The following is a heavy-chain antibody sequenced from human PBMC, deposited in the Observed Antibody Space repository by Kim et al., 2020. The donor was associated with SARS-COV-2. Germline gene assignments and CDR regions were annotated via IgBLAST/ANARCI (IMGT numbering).Heavy chain of an antibody. V-gene: IGHV4-39*01. CDR3: ARQGVFYFYYYGMDV. Sequence: SETLSLTCTVSGGSISSSSYYWGWIRQPPGKGLEWIGSIYYSGSTYYNPSLKSRATISVDTSKNQYSLKLSSVTAAETAVYYCARQGVFYFYYYGMDVWGQGTTVTVSS. CDR1: GGSISSSSYY. J-gene: IGHJ6*02. CDR2: IYYSGST. D-gene: IGHD6-13*01.